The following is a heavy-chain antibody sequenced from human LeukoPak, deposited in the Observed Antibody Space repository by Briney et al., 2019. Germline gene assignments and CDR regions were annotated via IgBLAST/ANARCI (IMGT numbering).Heavy chain of an antibody. CDR3: ARTMVRGVLKYYFDY. CDR1: GFTFSSFA. CDR2: ISTSGGST. V-gene: IGHV3-23*01. Sequence: GGSLRLSCAASGFTFSSFAVSWVRQAPGKGLEWVSVISTSGGSTYYADSVKGRFTISRDNTKNTLYLQMNSLRAEDTAVYYCARTMVRGVLKYYFDYWGQGNLVTVSS. J-gene: IGHJ4*02. D-gene: IGHD3-10*01.